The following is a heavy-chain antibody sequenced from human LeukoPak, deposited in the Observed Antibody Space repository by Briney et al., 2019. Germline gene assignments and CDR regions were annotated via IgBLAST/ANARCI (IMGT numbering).Heavy chain of an antibody. CDR1: GFTFSSYE. D-gene: IGHD3-9*01. CDR3: ARDHGDILTGSDPWYFDL. J-gene: IGHJ2*01. V-gene: IGHV3-48*03. CDR2: ISSSGSTI. Sequence: GGSLRLSCAASGFTFSSYEMNWVRQAPGKGLEWVSYISSSGSTIYYADSVKGRFTISRDNAKNSLYLQMNSLRAEDTAVYYCARDHGDILTGSDPWYFDLWGRGTLVTVSS.